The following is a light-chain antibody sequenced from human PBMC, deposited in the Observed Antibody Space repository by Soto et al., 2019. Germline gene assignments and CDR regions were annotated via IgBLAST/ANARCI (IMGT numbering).Light chain of an antibody. V-gene: IGKV1-39*01. J-gene: IGKJ3*01. CDR3: QQSSNTPFT. Sequence: DIQMTQSPSSLSASAGDRVTITCRASQSISSYLNWYQQKPGKAPKLLIYTASTLQSGVPSRFSGSGSGTDFTLTISSLQPEDFATYFCQQSSNTPFTFGPGTKVEIK. CDR1: QSISSY. CDR2: TAS.